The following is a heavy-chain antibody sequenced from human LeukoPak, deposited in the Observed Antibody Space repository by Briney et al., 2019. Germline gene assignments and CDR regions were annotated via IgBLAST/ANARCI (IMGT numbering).Heavy chain of an antibody. D-gene: IGHD1-26*01. Sequence: ASVKVSCKASGYTFTGNYMHWVRQAPGQGLEWMGWINPNSGGTNYAQKFQGRVTMTRDTSISTAYMELSRLRSDDTAVYYCAAASEWELLPLDYWGQGTLVTVSS. J-gene: IGHJ4*02. CDR3: AAASEWELLPLDY. CDR1: GYTFTGNY. V-gene: IGHV1-2*02. CDR2: INPNSGGT.